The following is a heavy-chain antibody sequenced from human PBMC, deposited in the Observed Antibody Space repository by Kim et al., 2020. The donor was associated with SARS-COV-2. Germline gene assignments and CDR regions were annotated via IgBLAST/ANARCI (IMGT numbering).Heavy chain of an antibody. D-gene: IGHD6-13*01. CDR3: ARVPSGYSSSWYRPPIDY. Sequence: ASVKVSCKASGYTFTSYAMNWVRQAPGQGLEWMGWINTNTGNPTYAQGFTGRFVFSLDTSVSTAYLQISSLKAEDTAVYYCARVPSGYSSSWYRPPIDYWGQGTLVTVSS. J-gene: IGHJ4*02. CDR2: INTNTGNP. CDR1: GYTFTSYA. V-gene: IGHV7-4-1*02.